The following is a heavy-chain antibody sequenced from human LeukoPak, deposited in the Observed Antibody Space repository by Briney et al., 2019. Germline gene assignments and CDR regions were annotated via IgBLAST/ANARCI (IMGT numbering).Heavy chain of an antibody. V-gene: IGHV1-2*04. CDR3: AKDRQPHMTTVTADY. D-gene: IGHD4-17*01. Sequence: ASVKVSCKASGYTFTGYYMHWVRQAPGQGLEWMGWINPNSGGTNYAQKFQGWVTMTRDTSISTAYMELSRLRAEDTALYYCAKDRQPHMTTVTADYWGQGTLVTVSS. CDR2: INPNSGGT. CDR1: GYTFTGYY. J-gene: IGHJ4*02.